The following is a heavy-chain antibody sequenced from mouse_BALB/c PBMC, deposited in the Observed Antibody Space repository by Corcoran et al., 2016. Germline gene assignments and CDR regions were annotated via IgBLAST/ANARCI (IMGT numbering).Heavy chain of an antibody. CDR2: IYWDDDK. CDR3: ARRAPGGYYAMDY. V-gene: IGHV8-12*01. CDR1: GFSLSTSGMG. Sequence: QVTLKESGPGILQPSQTLSLTCSFSGFSLSTSGMGVSWIRQPSGKGLEWLAHIYWDDDKRYNPSLKSRLTISKDTSRNQVFLKITSVDTADTATYYCARRAPGGYYAMDYWGQGTSVTVSS. J-gene: IGHJ4*01.